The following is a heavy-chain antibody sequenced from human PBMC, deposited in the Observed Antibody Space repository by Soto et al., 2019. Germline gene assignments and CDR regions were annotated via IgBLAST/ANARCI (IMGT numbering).Heavy chain of an antibody. CDR3: VRGKYSGSYFFDY. CDR2: MSHDGRNT. CDR1: GFLFNTYA. D-gene: IGHD1-26*01. Sequence: QTGGSLRLSCTTSGFLFNTYAMHWVRQAPGKGLEWVAVMSHDGRNTYYADSVKGRFTISRDNSKNTLYLQMNSLRTEDTAVYYCVRGKYSGSYFFDYWGQGTLVTVSS. J-gene: IGHJ4*02. V-gene: IGHV3-30*04.